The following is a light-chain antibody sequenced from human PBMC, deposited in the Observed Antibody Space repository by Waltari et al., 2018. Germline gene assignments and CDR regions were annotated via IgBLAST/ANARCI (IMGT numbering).Light chain of an antibody. Sequence: DIVMTQTPLSSPVTLGQPSSISCRSRQSLVHSDGNTYLSWLQQRQGQPPRLLIYKIFNRFSGVPDRFSGSGAGTDFTLKISRVEAEDVGVYYCMQATQFPRTFGQGTKLEIK. J-gene: IGKJ2*01. V-gene: IGKV2-24*01. CDR2: KIF. CDR3: MQATQFPRT. CDR1: QSLVHSDGNTY.